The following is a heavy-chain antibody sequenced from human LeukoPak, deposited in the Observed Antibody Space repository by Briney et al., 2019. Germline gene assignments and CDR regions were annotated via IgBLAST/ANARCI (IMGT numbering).Heavy chain of an antibody. CDR1: GFTFGSHA. Sequence: GGSLRLSCEAFGFTFGSHAMYWVRQAPGKGLEWVAGIFGSGGSPHYADSVKGRFTISRDNPRNTVYLQINSLRDEDTAVYYCGKTTVGYSSGQKPAWPVDYWGQGTLVTVSS. CDR3: GKTTVGYSSGQKPAWPVDY. V-gene: IGHV3-23*01. D-gene: IGHD5-18*01. J-gene: IGHJ4*02. CDR2: IFGSGGSP.